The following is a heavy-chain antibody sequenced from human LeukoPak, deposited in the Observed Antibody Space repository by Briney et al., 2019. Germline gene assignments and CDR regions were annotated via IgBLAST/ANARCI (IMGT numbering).Heavy chain of an antibody. D-gene: IGHD3-16*02. J-gene: IGHJ4*02. CDR1: GDSIRSSSYY. Sequence: SETLSLTCTVSGDSIRSSSYYWGWIRQPPGKGLEWIGSMYYSGSTYYNPSLKSRVTISVDTSKNQFSLKLSSVTAADTAVYYCLSLTGHFDYVWGSYRPNYVDYWGQGTLVTLSS. CDR3: LSLTGHFDYVWGSYRPNYVDY. V-gene: IGHV4-39*01. CDR2: MYYSGST.